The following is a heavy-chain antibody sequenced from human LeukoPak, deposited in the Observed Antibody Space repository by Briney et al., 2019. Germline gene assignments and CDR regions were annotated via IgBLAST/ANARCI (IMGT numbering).Heavy chain of an antibody. V-gene: IGHV4-39*07. CDR3: XXXXXXPXXGXGXXTXXIXXXXI. Sequence: TXXVXGGSISSSSYYWGWIRQPPGKGLEWIGSIYHSGSTNYNPSLKSRVTISVDKAKNQFSLKLRSVTAADTAGYXXXXXXXXPXXGXGXXTXXIXXXXIWGQXXXXTVSS. J-gene: IGHJ3*02. CDR2: IYHSGST. CDR1: GGSISSSSYY.